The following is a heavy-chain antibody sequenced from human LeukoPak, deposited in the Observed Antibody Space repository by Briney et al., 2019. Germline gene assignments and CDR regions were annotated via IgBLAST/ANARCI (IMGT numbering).Heavy chain of an antibody. D-gene: IGHD3-10*01. Sequence: SETLSLTCTVSGGSISSSSYYWVWIRQPPGKGLEWIGEIYHSGSTNYNPSLKSRVTISVDKSKNQFSLKLSSVTAADTAVYYCARVAPMVRGVIHRIYNWFDPWGQGTLVTVSS. V-gene: IGHV4-39*07. J-gene: IGHJ5*02. CDR2: IYHSGST. CDR3: ARVAPMVRGVIHRIYNWFDP. CDR1: GGSISSSSYY.